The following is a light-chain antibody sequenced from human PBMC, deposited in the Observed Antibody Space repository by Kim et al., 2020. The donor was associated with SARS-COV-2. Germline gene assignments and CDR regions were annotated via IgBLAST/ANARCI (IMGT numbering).Light chain of an antibody. CDR2: AAS. CDR3: QKYNIAPWT. Sequence: DIQMTQSPSSLSASVGDRVTITCRASQDISSHLAWYQQKPERVPKLLISAASTLQAGVPSRFSGSGSGTDFTLTISSLQPEDVATYYCQKYNIAPWTFGQGTKLEI. V-gene: IGKV1-27*01. CDR1: QDISSH. J-gene: IGKJ1*01.